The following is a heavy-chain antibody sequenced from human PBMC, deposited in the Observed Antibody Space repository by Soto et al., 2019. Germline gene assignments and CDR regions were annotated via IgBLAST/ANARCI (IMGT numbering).Heavy chain of an antibody. Sequence: QVHLVQSGAEVRKPGASVKVSCKASGYTFSSYAMHWVRQAPGQRLEWMGWINAGYGNTKSSQKFQDRVTISRDTSASTAYMELTSLRSEGTAVYYCARDTGDGTFDFWCQGTLVTVSS. CDR1: GYTFSSYA. CDR2: INAGYGNT. CDR3: ARDTGDGTFDF. J-gene: IGHJ4*02. V-gene: IGHV1-3*01. D-gene: IGHD7-27*01.